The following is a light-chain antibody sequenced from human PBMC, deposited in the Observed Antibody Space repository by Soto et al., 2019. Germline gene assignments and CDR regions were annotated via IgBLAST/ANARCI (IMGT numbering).Light chain of an antibody. CDR2: GAS. J-gene: IGKJ2*01. CDR3: QRYGSSPPHT. Sequence: EIVLTQSPGTLSLSPGEGATLSCRASQSVRNNYLAWYQQKPGQAPRLLISGASSRATGVPDRFSGSGSGTDFPLTIIRLESEDFSVDYCQRYGSSPPHTFGRGTRLEIK. CDR1: QSVRNNY. V-gene: IGKV3-20*01.